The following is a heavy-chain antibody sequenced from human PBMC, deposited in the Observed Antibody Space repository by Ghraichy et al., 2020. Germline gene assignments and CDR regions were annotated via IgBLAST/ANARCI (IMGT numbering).Heavy chain of an antibody. V-gene: IGHV3-23*01. Sequence: GESLNISCAASGFIFSSYALSWVRQGPGRGLEWVSGISGRGGTIYYADSVKGRFTISRDNSKNTLYLQMNSLRAEDTAIYYCAKVGGITLVRGPTPFDYWGQGSLVTVSS. CDR1: GFIFSSYA. CDR3: AKVGGITLVRGPTPFDY. CDR2: ISGRGGTI. J-gene: IGHJ4*02. D-gene: IGHD3-10*01.